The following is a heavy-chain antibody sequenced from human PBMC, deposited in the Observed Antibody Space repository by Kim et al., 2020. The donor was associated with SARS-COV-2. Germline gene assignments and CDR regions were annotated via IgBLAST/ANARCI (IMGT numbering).Heavy chain of an antibody. D-gene: IGHD3-16*01. CDR2: INPSGGST. V-gene: IGHV1-46*01. CDR3: ARDLHTGPFFSEDLGHNWFDP. Sequence: ASVKVSCKASGYTFTSYYMHWVRQAPGQGLEWMGIINPSGGSTSYAQKFQGRVTMTRDTSTSTVYMELSSLRSEDTAVYYCARDLHTGPFFSEDLGHNWFDPWGQGTLVTVSS. CDR1: GYTFTSYY. J-gene: IGHJ5*02.